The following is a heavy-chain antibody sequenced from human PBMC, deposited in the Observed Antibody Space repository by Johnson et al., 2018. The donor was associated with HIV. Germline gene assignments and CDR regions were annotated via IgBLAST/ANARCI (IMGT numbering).Heavy chain of an antibody. CDR1: GFTFSFYW. J-gene: IGHJ3*01. CDR2: INQDGSEK. CDR3: ARDPGNGGRPFDAFDV. D-gene: IGHD4-23*01. V-gene: IGHV3-7*01. Sequence: VQLVESGGGLVQPGGSLRLSCGASGFTFSFYWMSWVRQAPGKGLEWVANINQDGSEKYYVDSVKGRFTISRDSSKNTLYLQMDSLRGEDTAVYYCARDPGNGGRPFDAFDVWGQGTMVTVSS.